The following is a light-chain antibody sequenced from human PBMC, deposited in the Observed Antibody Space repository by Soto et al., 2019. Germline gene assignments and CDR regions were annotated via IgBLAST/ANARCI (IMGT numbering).Light chain of an antibody. CDR2: EVS. Sequence: QSALTQPASVSGSPGQSITISCTGTSNDIGTYGYVSWYQQHPGKVPKLIIFEVSDRPSGVSHRFSGSKSGNTASLTISGIQAEDEADYYCTSYTTSRTLVFGGGTKLTVL. J-gene: IGLJ3*02. CDR1: SNDIGTYGY. V-gene: IGLV2-14*01. CDR3: TSYTTSRTLV.